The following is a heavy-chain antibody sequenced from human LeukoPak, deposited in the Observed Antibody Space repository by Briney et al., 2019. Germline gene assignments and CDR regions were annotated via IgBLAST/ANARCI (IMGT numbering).Heavy chain of an antibody. CDR2: ISSSSSYI. V-gene: IGHV3-21*04. CDR1: GFTFSSYS. D-gene: IGHD2/OR15-2a*01. J-gene: IGHJ6*02. Sequence: GGSLRLSCAASGFTFSSYSMNWVRQAPGKGLEWVSSISSSSSYIYYADSVKGRFTISRDNAKNSLYLQMDSLTSDDTALYYCSTWAFYHGLDVWGQGATVIVSS. CDR3: STWAFYHGLDV.